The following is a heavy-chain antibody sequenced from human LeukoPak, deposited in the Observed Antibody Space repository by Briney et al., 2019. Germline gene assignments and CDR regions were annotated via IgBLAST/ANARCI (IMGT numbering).Heavy chain of an antibody. CDR1: GHSFTSYW. CDR2: IYPGDSDA. D-gene: IGHD2-15*01. Sequence: GESLKISCKGSGHSFTSYWISWVRQMPGKGLEWMGIIYPGDSDARYSPSFQGQVTISADKSTSTAYLQWSSLKASDTAMYYCARYCSGGSCSPWGQGTLVTVPS. J-gene: IGHJ4*02. CDR3: ARYCSGGSCSP. V-gene: IGHV5-51*01.